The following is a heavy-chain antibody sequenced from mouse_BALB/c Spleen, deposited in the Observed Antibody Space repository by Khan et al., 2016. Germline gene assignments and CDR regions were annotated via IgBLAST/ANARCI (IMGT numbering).Heavy chain of an antibody. V-gene: IGHV1-15*01. Sequence: VQLQESGAELVRPGASVTLSCKTSGYTFTDCELHWVKQTPVHGLEWIGGIDPETGGTDCNQKFKGKATLTADKSSSTAYMELRSLTSEDSAVYFCTRCIIYSCSSRFDYWGQGSTLTVSS. CDR1: GYTFTDCE. CDR2: IDPETGGT. CDR3: TRCIIYSCSSRFDY. J-gene: IGHJ2*01. D-gene: IGHD1-3*01.